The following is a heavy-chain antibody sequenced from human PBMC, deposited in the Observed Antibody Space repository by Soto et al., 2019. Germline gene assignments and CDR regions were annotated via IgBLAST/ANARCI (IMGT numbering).Heavy chain of an antibody. D-gene: IGHD2-21*02. V-gene: IGHV1-69*06. CDR2: IIPMFDTT. J-gene: IGHJ4*02. CDR3: AREVVTETTLGYFDF. CDR1: GGSFSSDA. Sequence: QVHLVQSGPEVREPGSSVKVSCKASGGSFSSDAITWVRQAPGQGLEWIGEIIPMFDTTNYAPEFQGRVTITADTATTTVYMEVNRLTPDDTAVYYCAREVVTETTLGYFDFRGQGALVTVSS.